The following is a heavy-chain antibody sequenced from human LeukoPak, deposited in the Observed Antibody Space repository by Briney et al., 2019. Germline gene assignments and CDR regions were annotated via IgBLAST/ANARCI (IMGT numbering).Heavy chain of an antibody. J-gene: IGHJ4*02. Sequence: GGSLRLSCAASGFTFSAYAMHWVRQAPGKGLEWVAVVSYDGSNKYNADSVLGRFTISRDNSKNTLYLQMNSLRPEDTAVYYCARGEGLGMVRGKYFDYWGQGTLVAVSS. CDR3: ARGEGLGMVRGKYFDY. CDR1: GFTFSAYA. V-gene: IGHV3-30*19. D-gene: IGHD3-10*01. CDR2: VSYDGSNK.